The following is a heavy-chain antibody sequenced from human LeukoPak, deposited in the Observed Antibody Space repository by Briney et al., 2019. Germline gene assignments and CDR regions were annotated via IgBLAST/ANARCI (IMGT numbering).Heavy chain of an antibody. CDR1: GGSISSYY. J-gene: IGHJ3*02. CDR2: IYYSGST. CDR3: ARGEGSRYYYDSSGYPDAFDI. V-gene: IGHV4-59*08. Sequence: PSETLSLTCTVSGGSISSYYWSWIRQPPGKGLEWIGYIYYSGSTYYNPSLKSRVTISVDTSKNQFSLKLSSVTAADTAVYYCARGEGSRYYYDSSGYPDAFDIWGQGTMVTVSS. D-gene: IGHD3-22*01.